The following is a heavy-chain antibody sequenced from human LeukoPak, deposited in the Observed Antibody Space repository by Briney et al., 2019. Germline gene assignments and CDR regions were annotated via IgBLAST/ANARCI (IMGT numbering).Heavy chain of an antibody. Sequence: PSETLSLTCAVYGGSFSGYYWSWIRQPPGKGLEWIGEINHSGSTNYNPSLKSRVTISVDTSKNQFSLKLSSVTAADTAVYYCARTGYYDGMDVWGQGTTVTVSS. D-gene: IGHD3-9*01. J-gene: IGHJ6*02. CDR3: ARTGYYDGMDV. CDR2: INHSGST. CDR1: GGSFSGYY. V-gene: IGHV4-34*01.